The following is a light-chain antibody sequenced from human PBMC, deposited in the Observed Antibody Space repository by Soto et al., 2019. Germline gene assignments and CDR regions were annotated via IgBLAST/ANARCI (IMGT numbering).Light chain of an antibody. Sequence: EIVLTQSPATLSLSPVERATLSFRASQSLSNSFIAWYQQKPGQAPRLLIYDTSSRATGIPDRFSGSGSGTDFTLTISRLEPEDFSVFYCQQYGTSEIIFGQGTRLEIK. V-gene: IGKV3-20*01. CDR3: QQYGTSEII. CDR1: QSLSNSF. J-gene: IGKJ5*01. CDR2: DTS.